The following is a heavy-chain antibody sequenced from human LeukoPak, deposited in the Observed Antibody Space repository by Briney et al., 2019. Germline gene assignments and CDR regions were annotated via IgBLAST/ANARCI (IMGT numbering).Heavy chain of an antibody. J-gene: IGHJ4*02. CDR1: GYTLTELS. D-gene: IGHD3-9*01. Sequence: ASVKVSCKVSGYTLTELSMHWVRQAPGKGLEWMGGFDPEDGETIYAQKFQGRVTMTEDTSTDTAYMELSSLRSEDTALYYCATSLRYFDWFTPFDYWGQGTLVTVSS. V-gene: IGHV1-24*01. CDR2: FDPEDGET. CDR3: ATSLRYFDWFTPFDY.